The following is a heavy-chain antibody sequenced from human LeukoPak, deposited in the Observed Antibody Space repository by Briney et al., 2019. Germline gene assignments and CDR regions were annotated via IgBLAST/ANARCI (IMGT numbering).Heavy chain of an antibody. CDR3: ARQLWQMTARPFDY. D-gene: IGHD5-18*01. V-gene: IGHV4-61*01. J-gene: IGHJ4*02. CDR1: GGSISSGTYY. Sequence: PSQTLSLTCTVSGGSISSGTYYWSWIRQPPGKGLEWIGYIYHSGSTNYNPSLKSRVTISVDTSKNQFSLKLSSVTAADTAVYYCARQLWQMTARPFDYWGQGTLVTVSS. CDR2: IYHSGST.